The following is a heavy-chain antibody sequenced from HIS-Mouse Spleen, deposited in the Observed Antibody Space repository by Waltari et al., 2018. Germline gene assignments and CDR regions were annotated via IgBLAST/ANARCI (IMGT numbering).Heavy chain of an antibody. D-gene: IGHD6-13*01. V-gene: IGHV4-39*07. Sequence: QLQLQESGPGLVKPSETLSLTCPVPGGSLSSSRYYWCWIRQPPGKGLEWIGSIYYSGSTYYNPSLKSRVTISVDTSKNQFSLKLSSVTAADTAVYYCAREIPYSSSWYDWYFDLWGRGTLVTVSS. CDR1: GGSLSSSRYY. J-gene: IGHJ2*01. CDR3: AREIPYSSSWYDWYFDL. CDR2: IYYSGST.